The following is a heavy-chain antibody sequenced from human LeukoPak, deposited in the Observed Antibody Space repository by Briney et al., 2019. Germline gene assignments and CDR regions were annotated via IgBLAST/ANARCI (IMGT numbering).Heavy chain of an antibody. D-gene: IGHD2-15*01. CDR2: IYYSGST. Sequence: SETLSLTCTVSGVTFSSSSYYWGWIRQPPGKGLEWSGSIYYSGSTYYNPSLKSRVTISVDTSKNQFPLKLSSVTAADTAVYFCARDPLLGCGGGRGYTWYYIDYWGQGTLVTVSS. CDR1: GVTFSSSSYY. J-gene: IGHJ4*02. V-gene: IGHV4-39*06. CDR3: ARDPLLGCGGGRGYTWYYIDY.